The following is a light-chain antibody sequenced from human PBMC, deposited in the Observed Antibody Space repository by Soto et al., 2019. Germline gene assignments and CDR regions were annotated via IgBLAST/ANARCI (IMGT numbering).Light chain of an antibody. V-gene: IGKV1-39*01. J-gene: IGKJ5*01. CDR3: QQSYMDPIT. CDR2: DAS. CDR1: QSISTY. Sequence: DIQMTQSPSSLSASVGNRVTITCRASQSISTYLNWYQKKPGKAPNLLIYDASRLQSGVPSRFSGSGGGTDFTLSISSVQPGDFATYFCQQSYMDPITFGQGTQLEI.